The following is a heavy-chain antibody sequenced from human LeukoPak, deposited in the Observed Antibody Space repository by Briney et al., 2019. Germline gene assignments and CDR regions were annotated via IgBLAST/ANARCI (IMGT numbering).Heavy chain of an antibody. D-gene: IGHD2-15*01. CDR2: IYYSGST. CDR3: ARVESFGLSGARYYFDY. Sequence: SETLSLTCTVSGGSISSSSYYWGWIRQPPGKGLEWIGSIYYSGSTYYNPSLKSRVTISVDTSKNQFSLKLSSVTAADTAVYYCARVESFGLSGARYYFDYWGQGTLVTVSS. CDR1: GGSISSSSYY. V-gene: IGHV4-39*07. J-gene: IGHJ4*02.